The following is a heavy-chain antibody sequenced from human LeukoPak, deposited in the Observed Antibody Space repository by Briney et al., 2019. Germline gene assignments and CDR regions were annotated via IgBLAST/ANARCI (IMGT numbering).Heavy chain of an antibody. D-gene: IGHD2-2*01. CDR3: ARGGYPDIVIVPAATGSSSSDWFDP. V-gene: IGHV4-34*01. J-gene: IGHJ5*02. CDR1: GGSFSGYY. Sequence: SETLSLTCAVYGGSFSGYYWSWIRQPPGKGLEWIGEINHSGSTNYNPSLKSRVTISVDTSKNQFSLKLSSVTAADTAVYYCARGGYPDIVIVPAATGSSSSDWFDPWGQGTLVTVSS. CDR2: INHSGST.